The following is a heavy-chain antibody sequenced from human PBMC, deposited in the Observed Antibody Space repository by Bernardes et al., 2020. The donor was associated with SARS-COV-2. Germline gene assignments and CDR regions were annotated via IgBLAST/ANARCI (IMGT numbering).Heavy chain of an antibody. J-gene: IGHJ4*02. CDR2: ISKTSSPI. V-gene: IGHV3-48*01. Sequence: GSLRLSCADSGFGFSDENMNWVRQAPGKGLEWVSYISKTSSPIFYADSVKGRFTVSRDNGKKLLFLQMNSLRAEDTGIYYCARGLGSSWFYNWGPGTLVTVSS. D-gene: IGHD6-13*01. CDR3: ARGLGSSWFYN. CDR1: GFGFSDEN.